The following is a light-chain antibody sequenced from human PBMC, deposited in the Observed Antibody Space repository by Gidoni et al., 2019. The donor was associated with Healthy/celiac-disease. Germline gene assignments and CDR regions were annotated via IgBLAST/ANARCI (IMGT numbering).Light chain of an antibody. V-gene: IGKV3-15*01. CDR1: QSVSSN. CDR2: GAS. Sequence: IVMTQSPATLSVSPGERATLSCRASQSVSSNLAWYQQKPGQAPRLLIYGASTRATGIPARFSGSGSGTEFTLNISSMQAEDFAGYYCQQYNNWPPWTFGKGTKVEIK. J-gene: IGKJ1*01. CDR3: QQYNNWPPWT.